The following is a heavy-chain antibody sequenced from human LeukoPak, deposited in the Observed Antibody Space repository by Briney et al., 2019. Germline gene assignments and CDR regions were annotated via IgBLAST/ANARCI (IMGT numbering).Heavy chain of an antibody. D-gene: IGHD6-19*01. CDR1: GYTFTSYG. Sequence: ASVKVSCKASGYTFTSYGITWVRQAPGQGLDRMGWISGYNGNTNYAQKFQGRVTMTIDTSTTTAYMELRSLKSDDTAVYYCARPRAVASLDIWGQGTMVTVSS. CDR2: ISGYNGNT. V-gene: IGHV1-18*01. J-gene: IGHJ3*02. CDR3: ARPRAVASLDI.